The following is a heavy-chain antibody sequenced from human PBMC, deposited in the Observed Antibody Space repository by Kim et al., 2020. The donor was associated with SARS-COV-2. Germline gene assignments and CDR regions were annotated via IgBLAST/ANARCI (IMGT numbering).Heavy chain of an antibody. J-gene: IGHJ6*01. CDR3: ATVDTAMVTDYYYGMDV. CDR2: INHSGST. V-gene: IGHV4-34*01. Sequence: SETLSLTCAVYGGSFSGYYWSWIRQPPGKGLEWIGEINHSGSTNYNPSLKSRVTISVDTSKNQFSLKLSSVTAADTAVYYCATVDTAMVTDYYYGMDVWG. CDR1: GGSFSGYY. D-gene: IGHD5-18*01.